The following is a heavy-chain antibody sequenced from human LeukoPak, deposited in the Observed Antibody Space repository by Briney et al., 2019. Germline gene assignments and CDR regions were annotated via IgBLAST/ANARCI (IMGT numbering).Heavy chain of an antibody. CDR2: IKSKPDGGTT. CDR1: GFTFSNAW. J-gene: IGHJ4*02. CDR3: TTRYKYYFDY. V-gene: IGHV3-15*01. D-gene: IGHD5-24*01. Sequence: GGSLRLSCAASGFTFSNAWMSWDRQAPGKGLEWVGRIKSKPDGGTTDYAAHVKGRFTISRDESNNTLYLQMNRLKTEDTAVYYCTTRYKYYFDYWGQGTLVTVSS.